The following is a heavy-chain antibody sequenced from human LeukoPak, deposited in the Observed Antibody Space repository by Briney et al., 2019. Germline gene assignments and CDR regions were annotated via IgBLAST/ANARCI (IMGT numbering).Heavy chain of an antibody. Sequence: SLRLSGEASGFTVSSNYMSWVRQAPVKGLEWGSVIYRSGTTYYADSVKGRFTISRDNSKNTLYLQMNSLRGEDTAVYYCARDVEATWGQGTLVTVSS. V-gene: IGHV3-53*01. D-gene: IGHD1-1*01. CDR3: ARDVEAT. CDR1: GFTVSSNY. J-gene: IGHJ5*02. CDR2: IYRSGTT.